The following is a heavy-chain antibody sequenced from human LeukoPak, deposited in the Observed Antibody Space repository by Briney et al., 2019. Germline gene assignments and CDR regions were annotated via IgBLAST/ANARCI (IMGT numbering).Heavy chain of an antibody. CDR1: GFTFSSYG. Sequence: PGGSLRLSCAASGFTFSSYGMHWVRQAPGKGLEWVAVISYDGSNKYYADSVKGRFTISRDNSKNTLYLQMNSLRAEDTAVYYCAKGVGDIVVVVAATEGGGYFDYWGQGTLVTVSS. CDR2: ISYDGSNK. J-gene: IGHJ4*02. D-gene: IGHD2-15*01. V-gene: IGHV3-30*18. CDR3: AKGVGDIVVVVAATEGGGYFDY.